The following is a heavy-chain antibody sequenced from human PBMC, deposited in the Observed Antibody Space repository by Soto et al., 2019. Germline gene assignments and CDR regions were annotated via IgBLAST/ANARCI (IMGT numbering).Heavy chain of an antibody. CDR1: GYTFTSYG. CDR2: ISAYNGNT. CDR3: ASDASAALNDY. J-gene: IGHJ4*02. D-gene: IGHD2-2*01. V-gene: IGHV1-18*01. Sequence: QVQLVQSGAEVKKPGASVKVSCKASGYTFTSYGISWVRQAPGQGLEWMGWISAYNGNTTYVQKFQGRVTMTTDTSTSTAYIELRSLRLYVTSVYYLASDASAALNDYWGQGTLLTVSS.